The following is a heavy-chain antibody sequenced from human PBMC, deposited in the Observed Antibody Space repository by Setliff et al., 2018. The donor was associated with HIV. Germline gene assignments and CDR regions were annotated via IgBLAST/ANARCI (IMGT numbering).Heavy chain of an antibody. CDR2: MNPNSGNT. Sequence: ASVKVSCKPSGYTFTTYGLSWVRQAPGQGLEWMGWMNPNSGNTGYAQKFQGRVTMTRNTSISTAYMELSSLRSDDTAVYYCARDPLSYPDYWGQGTLVTVSS. J-gene: IGHJ4*02. CDR1: GYTFTTYG. D-gene: IGHD2-2*01. CDR3: ARDPLSYPDY. V-gene: IGHV1-8*02.